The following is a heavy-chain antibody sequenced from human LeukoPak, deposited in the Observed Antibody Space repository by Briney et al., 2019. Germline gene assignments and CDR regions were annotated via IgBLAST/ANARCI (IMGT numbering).Heavy chain of an antibody. J-gene: IGHJ3*02. Sequence: GGSLRLSCAASGFTFSSYWMSWVRQAPGEGLEWVANIKQDGSEKYYVDSVKGRFTISRDNAKNSLYLQMNSLRAEDTAVYYCARDYGSGSYPDAFDIWGQGTMVTVS. CDR3: ARDYGSGSYPDAFDI. CDR1: GFTFSSYW. V-gene: IGHV3-7*01. CDR2: IKQDGSEK. D-gene: IGHD3-10*01.